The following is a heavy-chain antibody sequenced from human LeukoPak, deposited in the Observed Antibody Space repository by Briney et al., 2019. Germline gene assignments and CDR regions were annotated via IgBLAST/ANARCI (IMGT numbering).Heavy chain of an antibody. CDR3: ARHKAAAGIFDY. D-gene: IGHD6-13*01. CDR1: GGSISSYY. J-gene: IGHJ4*02. Sequence: KPSETLSLTCAVSGGSISSYYWSWIRQPPGKGLEWIGYIYTSGSTNYNPSLKSRVTISVDTSKNQFSLKLSSVTAADTAVYYCARHKAAAGIFDYWGQGTLVTVSS. V-gene: IGHV4-4*09. CDR2: IYTSGST.